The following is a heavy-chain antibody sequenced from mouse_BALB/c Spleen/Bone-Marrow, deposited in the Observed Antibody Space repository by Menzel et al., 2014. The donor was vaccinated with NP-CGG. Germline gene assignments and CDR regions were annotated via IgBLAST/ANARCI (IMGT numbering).Heavy chain of an antibody. J-gene: IGHJ1*01. CDR2: ISSGSSTI. CDR3: ARYYGNYSGYFDV. D-gene: IGHD2-1*01. CDR1: GFTFSSFG. V-gene: IGHV5-17*02. Sequence: EVKLMESGGGLVQPGGSRKLSCAASGFTFSSFGMHWVRQAPEKGLEWVAYISSGSSTIYYADTVKGRFTISRDDPKNTLFLQMTSLRSEDTAMYYCARYYGNYSGYFDVWGAGTTVTVFS.